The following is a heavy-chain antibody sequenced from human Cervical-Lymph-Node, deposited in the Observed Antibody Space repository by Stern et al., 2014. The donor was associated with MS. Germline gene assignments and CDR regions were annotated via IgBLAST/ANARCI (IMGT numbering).Heavy chain of an antibody. D-gene: IGHD2-15*01. CDR2: IYWDADK. Sequence: QITLKESGPTLVKPTQTLTLTCALSGFSLNSAGVGVGWIRQPPGKALEWLAVIYWDADKRHSPSLKARLTITKDTSKNHVVLTLTNMDPVDTGTYYCAARGGFCGGGSCSSAGFDFWGQGTTVTVSS. CDR1: GFSLNSAGVG. V-gene: IGHV2-5*02. CDR3: AARGGFCGGGSCSSAGFDF. J-gene: IGHJ3*01.